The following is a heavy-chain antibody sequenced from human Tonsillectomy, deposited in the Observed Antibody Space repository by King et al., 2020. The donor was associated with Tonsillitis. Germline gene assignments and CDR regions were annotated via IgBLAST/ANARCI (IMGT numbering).Heavy chain of an antibody. CDR2: IYPGDSDT. CDR3: ARQNDLWSSGYYYYYLDV. D-gene: IGHD3-3*01. V-gene: IGHV5-51*01. Sequence: QLVQSGAEVKKPGESLKISCKGSGYSFTSYWIGWVRQMPGKGLEWMGIIYPGDSDTRYSPSFQGQVTISADKSISTAYLQWSSLKASDTAMYYCARQNDLWSSGYYYYYLDVWGKGTTVTVSS. J-gene: IGHJ6*03. CDR1: GYSFTSYW.